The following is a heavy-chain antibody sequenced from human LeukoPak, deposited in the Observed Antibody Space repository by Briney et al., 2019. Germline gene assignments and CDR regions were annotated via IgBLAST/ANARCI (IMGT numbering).Heavy chain of an antibody. CDR2: ISGSGGST. CDR3: AKRRGYCSGGSCFPTSYYFDY. D-gene: IGHD2-15*01. V-gene: IGHV3-23*01. Sequence: GGSLRLSCAASGFTFSSYAMSWVRQAPGRGLGWVSAISGSGGSTYYADSVKGRFTISRDNSKNTLYLQMNSLRAEDTAVYYCAKRRGYCSGGSCFPTSYYFDYWGQGTLVTVSS. J-gene: IGHJ4*02. CDR1: GFTFSSYA.